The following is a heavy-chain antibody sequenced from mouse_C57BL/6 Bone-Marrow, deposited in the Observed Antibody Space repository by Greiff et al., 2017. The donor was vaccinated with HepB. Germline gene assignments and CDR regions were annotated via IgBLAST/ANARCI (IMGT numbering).Heavy chain of an antibody. D-gene: IGHD1-1*01. CDR3: ARVYGSSYWYFDV. CDR2: SRNKANDYTT. CDR1: GFTFSDFY. Sequence: EVMLVESGGGLVQSGRSLRLSCATSGFTFSDFYMEWVRQAPGKGLEWIAASRNKANDYTTEYSASVKGRFIVSRDTSQSILYLQMNALRAEDTAIYYCARVYGSSYWYFDVWGTGTTVTVSS. V-gene: IGHV7-1*01. J-gene: IGHJ1*03.